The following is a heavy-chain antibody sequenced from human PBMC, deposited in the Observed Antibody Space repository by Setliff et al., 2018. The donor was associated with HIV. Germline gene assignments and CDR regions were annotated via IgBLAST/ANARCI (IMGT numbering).Heavy chain of an antibody. CDR3: ARGIPTLPVLLWFGESKNWFDP. J-gene: IGHJ5*02. V-gene: IGHV4-59*11. D-gene: IGHD3-10*01. CDR2: IHYSGSN. Sequence: SETLSLTCTVSGGSISGHYWSWIRQTPGKGLEWIGSIHYSGSNVNNPSLKSRVTISVDTSKNQFSLKLSSVTAADTAVYYCARGIPTLPVLLWFGESKNWFDPWGQGTLVTVSS. CDR1: GGSISGHY.